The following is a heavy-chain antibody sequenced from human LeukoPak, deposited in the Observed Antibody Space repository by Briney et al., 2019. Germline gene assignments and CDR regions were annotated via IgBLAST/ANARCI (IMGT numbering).Heavy chain of an antibody. J-gene: IGHJ4*02. CDR3: AKDGPTGP. V-gene: IGHV4-59*01. D-gene: IGHD1-26*01. CDR2: IYSYGST. CDR1: GDSISNYY. Sequence: SETLSLTCSVTGDSISNYYWSWIRQPPGKGLEWIGYIYSYGSTNYNPSLKSRVTISVDTSKNQFSLRLTSVTAADTAVYYCAKDGPTGPWGQGTLVTVSS.